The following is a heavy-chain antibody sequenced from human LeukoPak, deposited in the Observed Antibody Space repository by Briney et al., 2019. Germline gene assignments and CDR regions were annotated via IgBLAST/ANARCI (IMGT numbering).Heavy chain of an antibody. J-gene: IGHJ3*02. CDR3: ARDYGDYQPHDAFDI. D-gene: IGHD4-17*01. CDR2: INPSGGST. Sequence: ASVKVSCKASGYTFTSYYMHWVRQAPGQGLEWIGIINPSGGSTSYAQKFQGRVTMTRDTSTSTVYMELSSLRSEDTAVYYCARDYGDYQPHDAFDIWGQGTMVTVSS. V-gene: IGHV1-46*01. CDR1: GYTFTSYY.